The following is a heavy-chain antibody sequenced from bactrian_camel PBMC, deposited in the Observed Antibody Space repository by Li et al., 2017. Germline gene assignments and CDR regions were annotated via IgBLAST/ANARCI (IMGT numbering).Heavy chain of an antibody. V-gene: IGHV3S40*01. CDR3: AAGPNVGCSTN. CDR2: IYTGSGRT. D-gene: IGHD3*01. CDR1: GYTYPSYC. Sequence: VQLVESGGGSVQSGGSLRLSCAASGYTYPSYCVGWFRQAPGKEREGVAGIYTGSGRTYYADSVKGRFTLSQDSAKDTVYLQMNNLKPEDTAAYYCAAGPNVGCSTNWGPGTQVT. J-gene: IGHJ4*01.